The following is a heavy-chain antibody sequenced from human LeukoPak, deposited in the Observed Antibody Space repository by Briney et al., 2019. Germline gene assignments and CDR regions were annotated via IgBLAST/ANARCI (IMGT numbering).Heavy chain of an antibody. CDR1: GYTLTELS. V-gene: IGHV1-24*01. D-gene: IGHD3-16*01. J-gene: IGHJ4*02. Sequence: ALVKVSCKVSGYTLTELSMHWVRQAPGKGLEWMGNFDPEDGEPIYAQKFQGRVTMTEDTSTDTAYMDLSSLRSEDTAVYYCATDPGGNYYDYWGQGTLVSVSS. CDR3: ATDPGGNYYDY. CDR2: FDPEDGEP.